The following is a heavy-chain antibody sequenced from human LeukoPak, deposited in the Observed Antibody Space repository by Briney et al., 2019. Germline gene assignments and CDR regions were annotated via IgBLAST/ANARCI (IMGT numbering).Heavy chain of an antibody. CDR1: GFTFSSYE. V-gene: IGHV3-48*03. D-gene: IGHD5-24*01. Sequence: GGSLRLSCAASGFTFSSYEMNWVRQAPGKGLEWVSYISSSGSTIYYADSVKGRFTISRDNSKNTLYLQMNSLRAEDTAIYYCASRIRNGYNQYYYYYMDVWGKGTTVTISS. CDR2: ISSSGSTI. CDR3: ASRIRNGYNQYYYYYMDV. J-gene: IGHJ6*03.